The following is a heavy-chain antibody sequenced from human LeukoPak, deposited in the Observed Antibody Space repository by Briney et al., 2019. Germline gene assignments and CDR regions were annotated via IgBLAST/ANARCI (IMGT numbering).Heavy chain of an antibody. V-gene: IGHV1-2*02. CDR3: ARGGYSYGYCLDY. D-gene: IGHD5-18*01. Sequence: ASVKVSCKASGYIFNDYYIHWVRQAPGQGLEWMGWINPKRGGTKYVQKFQGRVTMTSDTSMSTVYMEMSRLRSDDTAVYYCARGGYSYGYCLDYWGQGTLVTVSS. CDR2: INPKRGGT. J-gene: IGHJ4*02. CDR1: GYIFNDYY.